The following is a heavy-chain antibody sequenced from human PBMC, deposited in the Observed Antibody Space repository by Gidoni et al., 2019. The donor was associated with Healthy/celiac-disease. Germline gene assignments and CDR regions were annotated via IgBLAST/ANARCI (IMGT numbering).Heavy chain of an antibody. V-gene: IGHV1-69*09. Sequence: QVQLVQSGAEVKKPGSSVKVSCKASGGTFSSYAISWVRQAPGQGLEWMGRLIPILGIANYAQTCQGRVTITADKSPSTAYMELSSLRSEDTAVYYCARVGADSIYWGQGTLVTVSS. D-gene: IGHD1-26*01. CDR2: LIPILGIA. CDR3: ARVGADSIY. CDR1: GGTFSSYA. J-gene: IGHJ4*02.